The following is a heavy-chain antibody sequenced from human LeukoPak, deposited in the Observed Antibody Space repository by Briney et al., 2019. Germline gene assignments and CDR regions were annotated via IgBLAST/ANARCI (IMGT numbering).Heavy chain of an antibody. Sequence: PGGSLRLSCAASGFTFSSYSMNWVRQAPGRGLEWVSSISTSSIYIYCGDSLKGRFTISRDNAKNSLYLQMNSLRVEDTAVYYCARAGDRQWKLIQDFDYWGQGTLVTVSS. J-gene: IGHJ4*02. V-gene: IGHV3-21*01. CDR3: ARAGDRQWKLIQDFDY. CDR1: GFTFSSYS. CDR2: ISTSSIYI. D-gene: IGHD1-26*01.